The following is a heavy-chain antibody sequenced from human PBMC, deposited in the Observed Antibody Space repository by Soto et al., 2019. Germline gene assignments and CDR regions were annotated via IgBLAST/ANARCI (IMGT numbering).Heavy chain of an antibody. CDR3: ARGPTPIVPMDV. CDR1: GFTFSSYS. Sequence: GGSLRLSCAASGFTFSSYSMNWVRQAPGKGLEWVSSISSSSSYIYYADSVKGRFTISRDNAKNSLYLQMNSLRAEDTAVYYCARGPTPIVPMDVWGKGTTVTVSS. CDR2: ISSSSSYI. V-gene: IGHV3-21*01. D-gene: IGHD2-2*01. J-gene: IGHJ6*03.